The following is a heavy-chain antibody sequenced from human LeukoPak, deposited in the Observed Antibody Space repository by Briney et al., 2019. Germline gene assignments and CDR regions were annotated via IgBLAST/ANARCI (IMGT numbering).Heavy chain of an antibody. D-gene: IGHD3-16*01. V-gene: IGHV3-66*01. CDR1: GFTVSSKY. Sequence: GGALRLACAASGFTVSSKYMRWVRQAPGKGVERVSVISTARSTYYPASVKGPFTISRDNAKNSLYLQMNSLRAEDTAVYYCARDLRLVPRRIFQHWGQGTLVTVSS. J-gene: IGHJ1*01. CDR3: ARDLRLVPRRIFQH. CDR2: ISTARST.